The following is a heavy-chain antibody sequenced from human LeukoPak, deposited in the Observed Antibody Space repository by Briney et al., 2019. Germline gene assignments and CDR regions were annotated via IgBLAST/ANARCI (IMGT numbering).Heavy chain of an antibody. V-gene: IGHV1-2*02. J-gene: IGHJ5*02. Sequence: ASVTVSFKASGYTFTDYYMHWVRQAPGQGLEWMGWINPNSGGTNYAQKFQGRVTMTRDTSISTAYMELSRLRSDDTAVYYCARTYITMVRGAPYNWFDPWGQGTLVTVSS. CDR1: GYTFTDYY. CDR3: ARTYITMVRGAPYNWFDP. CDR2: INPNSGGT. D-gene: IGHD3-10*01.